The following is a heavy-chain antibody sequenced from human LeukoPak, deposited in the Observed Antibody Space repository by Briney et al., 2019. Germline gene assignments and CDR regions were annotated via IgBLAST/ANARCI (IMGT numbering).Heavy chain of an antibody. CDR3: AGVRTYYYDSSGYRLDY. J-gene: IGHJ4*02. V-gene: IGHV3-11*01. D-gene: IGHD3-22*01. Sequence: PGGSLRLSCAASGFTFSDYYMSWIRQAPGKGLEGVSYISSSGSTIYYADSVKGRFTISRDNAKNSLYLQMNSLRAEDTAVYYCAGVRTYYYDSSGYRLDYWGQGTLVTVSS. CDR1: GFTFSDYY. CDR2: ISSSGSTI.